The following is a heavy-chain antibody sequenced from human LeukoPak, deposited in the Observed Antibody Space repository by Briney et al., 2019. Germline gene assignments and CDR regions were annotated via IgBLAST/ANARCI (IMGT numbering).Heavy chain of an antibody. CDR3: ARGHKYYDFWSGYYTGMEY. CDR1: GGSFSGYY. J-gene: IGHJ4*02. D-gene: IGHD3-3*01. Sequence: SETLSLTCAVYGGSFSGYYWSWIRQPPGKGLEWIGEISHSGSTNYNPSLKSRVTISVDTSKNQFSLKLGSVTAADTAVYYCARGHKYYDFWSGYYTGMEYWGQGTLVTVSS. CDR2: ISHSGST. V-gene: IGHV4-34*01.